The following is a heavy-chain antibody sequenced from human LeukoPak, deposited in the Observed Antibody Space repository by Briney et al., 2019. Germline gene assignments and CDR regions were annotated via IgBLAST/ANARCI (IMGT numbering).Heavy chain of an antibody. D-gene: IGHD4-17*01. J-gene: IGHJ4*02. CDR2: NSGYNGDT. CDR3: ARDPSSVTPYPPDY. V-gene: IGHV1-18*01. CDR1: GYIFTRYG. Sequence: ASVKVSCKASGYIFTRYGVNWVRQAPGQGLEWMGWNSGYNGDTKYGQKFQGRVTMTADASTSTAYMELTSLTSDDTAVYYCARDPSSVTPYPPDYWGQGTLVTVSS.